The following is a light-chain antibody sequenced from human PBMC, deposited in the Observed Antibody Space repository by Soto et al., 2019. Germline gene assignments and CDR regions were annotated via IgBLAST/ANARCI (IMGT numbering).Light chain of an antibody. CDR2: KAS. Sequence: DIHMTQSPSTVSASVGDIVTITCRASQSISSWLAWYQQKPGKAPKLLIYKASSLESGVPSRFSGSGSGTEFTLTLSSLQPDDFATYYCQQYNTYWTFGQGTKVDI. CDR1: QSISSW. V-gene: IGKV1-5*03. CDR3: QQYNTYWT. J-gene: IGKJ1*01.